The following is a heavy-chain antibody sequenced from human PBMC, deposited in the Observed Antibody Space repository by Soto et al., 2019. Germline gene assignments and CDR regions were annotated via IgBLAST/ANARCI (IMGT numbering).Heavy chain of an antibody. V-gene: IGHV1-69*02. Sequence: QVQLVQSGADVKKPGSSVKVSCKASGGTFSSYTISWVRQSPGQGLEWMGRIIAILGIANYAQKFQGRVKITADKSTSTPYRELSSLRSEDTAVSYCARVRNTVAGIGNFDYWGQGTLVIVAA. CDR2: IIAILGIA. CDR1: GGTFSSYT. CDR3: ARVRNTVAGIGNFDY. J-gene: IGHJ4*02. D-gene: IGHD6-19*01.